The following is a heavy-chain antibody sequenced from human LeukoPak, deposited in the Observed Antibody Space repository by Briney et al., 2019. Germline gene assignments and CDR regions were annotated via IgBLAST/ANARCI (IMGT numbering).Heavy chain of an antibody. D-gene: IGHD2-21*02. V-gene: IGHV1-46*03. CDR2: INPSWCST. CDR1: GYTFPSYY. Sequence: ASVNVSCKASGYTFPSYYMHWVRQPCGQAREWMGIINPSWCSTSYAHKFQGRVTMTRDTSTSTVYMELRSLRSEDTAVYYCARVDCGGDCYSSVGFDYWGQGTLVTVSS. CDR3: ARVDCGGDCYSSVGFDY. J-gene: IGHJ4*02.